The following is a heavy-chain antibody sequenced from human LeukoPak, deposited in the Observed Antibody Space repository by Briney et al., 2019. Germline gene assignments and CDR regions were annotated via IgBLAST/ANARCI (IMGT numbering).Heavy chain of an antibody. CDR1: GGSFSGYY. CDR2: INHSGST. J-gene: IGHJ6*02. Sequence: SETLSLTCAVYGGSFSGYYWSWIRQPPGKGLEWIGEINHSGSTNYNPSLKSRVTISVDTSKNQFSLKPSSVTAADTAVYYCARVGGRLGYCSSTSCYYGYYYYGMDVWGQGTTVTVSS. D-gene: IGHD2-2*01. V-gene: IGHV4-34*01. CDR3: ARVGGRLGYCSSTSCYYGYYYYGMDV.